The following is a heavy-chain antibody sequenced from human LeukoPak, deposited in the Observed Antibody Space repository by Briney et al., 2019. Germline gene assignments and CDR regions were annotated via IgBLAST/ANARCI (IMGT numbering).Heavy chain of an antibody. CDR3: ARDRCGGGDALDI. CDR1: GGSISSYY. Sequence: SETLSLTCTVSGGSISSYYWSWIRQPPGKGLEWIGYIYYSGSTNYNPSLKSRVTISVDTSKNQFSLKLSSVTAADTAVYYCARDRCGGGDALDIWGQGTMVTVSS. D-gene: IGHD3-16*01. J-gene: IGHJ3*02. V-gene: IGHV4-59*01. CDR2: IYYSGST.